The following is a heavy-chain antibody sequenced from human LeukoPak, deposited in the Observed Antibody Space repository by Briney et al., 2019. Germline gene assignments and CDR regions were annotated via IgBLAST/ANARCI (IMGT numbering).Heavy chain of an antibody. CDR1: GFTFSSYA. J-gene: IGHJ4*02. CDR2: ISGSGGST. V-gene: IGHV3-23*01. D-gene: IGHD3-10*01. Sequence: GGSLRLSCAASGFTFSSYAMSWVRQAPGKGLEWVSAISGSGGSTYYADSVKGRFTISRDNSKNTLCLQMNSLRAEDTAVYYCAKSLWVRGVFFDYWGQGTLVTVSS. CDR3: AKSLWVRGVFFDY.